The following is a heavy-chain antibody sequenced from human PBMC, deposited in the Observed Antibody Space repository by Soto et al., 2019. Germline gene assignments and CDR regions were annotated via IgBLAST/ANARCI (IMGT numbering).Heavy chain of an antibody. V-gene: IGHV4-34*01. Sequence: QVQLQQWGAGLLKPSETLSLTCAVYGGSFSGYYWSWIRQPPGKGLEWIGEINHSGSTNYNPSLKSRVTISVDTSKNQFSLKLSSVTAEDTAVYYCARGPYDFWSGYYPNRNWFDPWGQGTLVTVSS. J-gene: IGHJ5*02. CDR3: ARGPYDFWSGYYPNRNWFDP. CDR1: GGSFSGYY. CDR2: INHSGST. D-gene: IGHD3-3*01.